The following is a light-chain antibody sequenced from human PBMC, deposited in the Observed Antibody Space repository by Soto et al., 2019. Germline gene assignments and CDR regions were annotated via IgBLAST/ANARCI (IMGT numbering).Light chain of an antibody. CDR1: ETVATN. Sequence: PGERATLSCWASETVATNLAWNQQKPGQAPRLLISGASTRAAGISDRFRGSGSGTEFTLTISSLRSEDSAIYYCQQYFEWPPMTFGQGTKVEI. CDR2: GAS. V-gene: IGKV3-15*01. CDR3: QQYFEWPPMT. J-gene: IGKJ1*01.